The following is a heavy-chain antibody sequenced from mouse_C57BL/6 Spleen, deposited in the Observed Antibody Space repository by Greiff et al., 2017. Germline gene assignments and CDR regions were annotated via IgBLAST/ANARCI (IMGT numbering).Heavy chain of an antibody. V-gene: IGHV1-81*01. CDR2: IYPRSGNT. D-gene: IGHD2-4*01. Sequence: QVQLQQSGAELVRPGASVKLSCKASGYTFTSYGISWVKQRTGQGLEWIGEIYPRSGNTNYNEKFKGKATLTADKSSSTAYMELRSLTSEDSAVYFCARSSPIYYDYDGGFADWGQGTLVTVSA. J-gene: IGHJ3*01. CDR3: ARSSPIYYDYDGGFAD. CDR1: GYTFTSYG.